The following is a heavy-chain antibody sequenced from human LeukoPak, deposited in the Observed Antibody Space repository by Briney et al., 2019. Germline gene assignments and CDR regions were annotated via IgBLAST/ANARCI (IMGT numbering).Heavy chain of an antibody. CDR1: GGSISSSSYY. CDR2: IYYSGST. V-gene: IGHV4-39*07. D-gene: IGHD2-21*01. CDR3: ARECGGDCFAY. Sequence: SETLSLTCTVSGGSISSSSYYWGWIRQPPGKGLEWIGSIYYSGSTYYNPSLKSRVTISVDTSKNQFSLKLSSVTAADTAVYYCARECGGDCFAYWGQGTLVTVSS. J-gene: IGHJ4*02.